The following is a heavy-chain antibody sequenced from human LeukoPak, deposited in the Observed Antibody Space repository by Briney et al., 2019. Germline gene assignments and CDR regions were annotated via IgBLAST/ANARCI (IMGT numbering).Heavy chain of an antibody. D-gene: IGHD3-10*01. J-gene: IGHJ4*02. CDR1: GGSISSYY. Sequence: PPETLSLTCTVSGGSISSYYWSWIRQPAGKGLEWIGRIYTSGSTNYNPSLKSRVTMSVDTSKNQFSVKLSSVTAADTAVYYCARGSRFMVRGVTAFDYWGQGTLVTVSS. CDR2: IYTSGST. V-gene: IGHV4-4*07. CDR3: ARGSRFMVRGVTAFDY.